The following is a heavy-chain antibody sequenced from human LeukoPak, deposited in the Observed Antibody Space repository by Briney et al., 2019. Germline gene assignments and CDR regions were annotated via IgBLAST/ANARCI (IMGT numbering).Heavy chain of an antibody. CDR2: ISYDGSNK. V-gene: IGHV3-30*04. CDR1: GFTFSSYA. D-gene: IGHD2-15*01. J-gene: IGHJ3*02. CDR3: ARDEVDCSGGSCYYMGLGNAFDI. Sequence: PGRSLRLSCAASGFTFSSYAMHWVRQAPGKGLEWVAVISYDGSNKYYADSVKGRFTISRDNSKNTLYLQMNSLRAEDTAVYYCARDEVDCSGGSCYYMGLGNAFDIWGQGTMVTVSS.